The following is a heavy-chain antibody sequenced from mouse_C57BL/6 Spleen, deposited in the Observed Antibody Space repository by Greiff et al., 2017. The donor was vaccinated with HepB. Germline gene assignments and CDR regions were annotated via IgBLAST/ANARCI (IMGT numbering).Heavy chain of an antibody. CDR2: ISYDGSN. V-gene: IGHV3-6*01. CDR3: ARGDYYSNCFDY. D-gene: IGHD2-5*01. Sequence: EVKLQESGPGLVKPSQSLSLTCSVTGYSITSGYYWNWIRQFPGNKLEWMGYISYDGSNNYNPSLKNRISITRDTSKNQFFLKLNSVTTEDTATYYCARGDYYSNCFDYWGQGTTLTVSS. CDR1: GYSITSGYY. J-gene: IGHJ2*01.